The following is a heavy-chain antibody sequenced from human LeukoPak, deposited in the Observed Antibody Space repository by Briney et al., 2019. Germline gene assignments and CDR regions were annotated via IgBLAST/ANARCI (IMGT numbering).Heavy chain of an antibody. V-gene: IGHV5-51*01. CDR3: ARPFDSNGRLDS. CDR1: GYRFTKEW. D-gene: IGHD3-22*01. Sequence: GESLKISCKAPGYRFTKEWIAWVRQMPGKGPEWMGIIYPGDSETGYSPSFQGQVTISADESINTAYLQWSSLKASDTAMYYCARPFDSNGRLDSWGQGTLVTVSS. CDR2: IYPGDSET. J-gene: IGHJ4*02.